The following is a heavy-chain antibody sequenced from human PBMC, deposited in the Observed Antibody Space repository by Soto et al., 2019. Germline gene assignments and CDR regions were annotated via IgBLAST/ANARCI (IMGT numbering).Heavy chain of an antibody. CDR3: AAYNSSRHAAFDI. V-gene: IGHV3-7*01. CDR2: INQAANNK. J-gene: IGHJ3*02. CDR1: GFTFITYG. D-gene: IGHD6-6*01. Sequence: GGSLRLSCEVSGFTFITYGMNWVRQAPGKGLEWLDNINQAANNKNYVDSVKGRFTIFGDSAKNSLFLIMDSLRAEDTAVYYCAAYNSSRHAAFDIWGQGTMVTVSS.